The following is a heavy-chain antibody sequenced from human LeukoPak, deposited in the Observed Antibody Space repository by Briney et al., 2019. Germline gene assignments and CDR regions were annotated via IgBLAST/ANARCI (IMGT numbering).Heavy chain of an antibody. CDR1: GYTFTGYY. D-gene: IGHD3-9*01. V-gene: IGHV1-2*06. CDR2: INPNSGGT. Sequence: GASVKVSCKASGYTFTGYYMHWVRQAPGQGLERMGRINPNSGGTNYAQKFQDRVTMTRDASISTAYMELSRLRSDDTAVYYCARGGRDILTGYYTDFYYGMDVWGQGTTVTVSS. J-gene: IGHJ6*02. CDR3: ARGGRDILTGYYTDFYYGMDV.